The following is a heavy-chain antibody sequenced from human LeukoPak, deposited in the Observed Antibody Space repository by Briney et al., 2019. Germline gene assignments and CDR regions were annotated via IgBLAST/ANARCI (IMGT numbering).Heavy chain of an antibody. D-gene: IGHD6-19*01. J-gene: IGHJ4*02. V-gene: IGHV3-23*01. CDR2: ILGRGGST. CDR3: AKEKQWLVPDY. Sequence: GGSLRLSCAASGFTFSSYGMTWVRQAPGKGLEWVSGILGRGGSTYYADSVKGRFTISRDNSKNTLYLQMNSLRAEDTALYYCAKEKQWLVPDYWGQGTLVTVSS. CDR1: GFTFSSYG.